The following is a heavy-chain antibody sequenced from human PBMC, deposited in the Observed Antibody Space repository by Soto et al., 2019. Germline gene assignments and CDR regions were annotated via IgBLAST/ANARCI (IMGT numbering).Heavy chain of an antibody. CDR3: ASMGPDYYGSGSYYPNPGKPDY. J-gene: IGHJ4*02. CDR1: GGSISSSSYY. D-gene: IGHD3-10*01. CDR2: IYYSGST. Sequence: SETLSLTCTVSGGSISSSSYYWGWIRQPPGKGLEWIGSIYYSGSTYYNPSLKSRVTISVDTSKNQFSLRLSSVTAADTAVYYCASMGPDYYGSGSYYPNPGKPDYWGQGTLVTVPS. V-gene: IGHV4-39*01.